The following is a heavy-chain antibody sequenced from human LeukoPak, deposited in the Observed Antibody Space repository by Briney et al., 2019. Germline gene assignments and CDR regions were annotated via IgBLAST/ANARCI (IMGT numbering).Heavy chain of an antibody. CDR2: ISYDGSNK. Sequence: GGSLRLSCAASGFTFSSYSMHWVRQAPGKGLEWVAVISYDGSNKYYADSVKGRFTISRDNSKNTLYLQMNSLGAEDTAVYYCAKDYDDYGDYYYYGMDVWGQGTTVTVSS. D-gene: IGHD4-17*01. CDR1: GFTFSSYS. J-gene: IGHJ6*02. CDR3: AKDYDDYGDYYYYGMDV. V-gene: IGHV3-30*18.